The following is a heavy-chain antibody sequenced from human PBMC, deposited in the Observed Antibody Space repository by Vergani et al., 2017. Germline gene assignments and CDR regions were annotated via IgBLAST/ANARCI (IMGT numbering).Heavy chain of an antibody. CDR3: ARGVLDSKYRHNWSGP. V-gene: IGHV1-8*01. Sequence: QEQLVQSGAEVRKPGASVKVSCKASGYNFTRFDINWVRLATGQGLEWRGWMNPKSGNTAYTAKFQGRITMTRVSSTDTAYMEMKSLRSEDTAIYFCARGVLDSKYRHNWSGPWGQGTVVTVSS. J-gene: IGHJ5*02. CDR1: GYNFTRFD. CDR2: MNPKSGNT. D-gene: IGHD3/OR15-3a*01.